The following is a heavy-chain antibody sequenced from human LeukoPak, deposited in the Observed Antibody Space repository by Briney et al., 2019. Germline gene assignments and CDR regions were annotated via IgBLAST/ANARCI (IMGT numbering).Heavy chain of an antibody. J-gene: IGHJ6*02. D-gene: IGHD4-17*01. V-gene: IGHV4-39*01. CDR3: ARQGTVTTYYYYYYGMDV. Sequence: SETLSLTCTVFGGSISSSSYYWGWIRQPPGKGLEWIGSIYYSGSTYYNPSLKSRVTISVDTSKNQFSLKLSSVTAADTAVYYCARQGTVTTYYYYYYGMDVWGQGTTVTVSS. CDR2: IYYSGST. CDR1: GGSISSSSYY.